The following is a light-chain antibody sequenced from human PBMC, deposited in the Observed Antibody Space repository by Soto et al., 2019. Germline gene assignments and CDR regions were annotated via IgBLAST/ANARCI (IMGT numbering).Light chain of an antibody. J-gene: IGLJ1*01. CDR1: SSDIGTYDY. CDR3: TSHAGTINFPYI. CDR2: EVS. Sequence: QSVLTQPPSASGSPGQSVTISCTGTSSDIGTYDYVSWYQHLPDKAPKLIIYEVSKRPSGVPDRFSGSKSGNTASLTVSGLQAEDEADYYCTSHAGTINFPYIFGTGTKVTVL. V-gene: IGLV2-8*01.